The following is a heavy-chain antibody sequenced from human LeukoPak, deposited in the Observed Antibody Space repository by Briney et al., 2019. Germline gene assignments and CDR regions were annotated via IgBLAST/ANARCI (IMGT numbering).Heavy chain of an antibody. CDR1: GYTFTSYG. CDR2: ISAYNGNT. Sequence: ASVKVSCKASGYTFTSYGISWVRQAPGQGLEWMGWISAYNGNTNYAQKPQGRVTMTTDTSTSTAYMELRSLRSDDTAVYYCASMYYDILTGYYNVGAFDIWGQGTMVTVSS. J-gene: IGHJ3*02. CDR3: ASMYYDILTGYYNVGAFDI. V-gene: IGHV1-18*01. D-gene: IGHD3-9*01.